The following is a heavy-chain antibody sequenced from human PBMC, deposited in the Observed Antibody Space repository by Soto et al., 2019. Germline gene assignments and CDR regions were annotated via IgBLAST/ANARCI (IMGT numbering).Heavy chain of an antibody. CDR3: AKVSLPGPTSGSFDY. J-gene: IGHJ4*02. V-gene: IGHV3-23*01. Sequence: GGSLRLSCAASGFTFSSYAMSWVRQAPGKGLEWVSAISGSGGSTYYADSVKGRFTISRDNSKNTLYLQMNSLRAEDTAVYYCAKVSLPGPTSGSFDYWGQGTLVTVSS. D-gene: IGHD1-7*01. CDR2: ISGSGGST. CDR1: GFTFSSYA.